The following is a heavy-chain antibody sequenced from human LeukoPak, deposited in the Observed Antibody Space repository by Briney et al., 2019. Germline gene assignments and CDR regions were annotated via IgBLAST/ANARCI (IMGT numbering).Heavy chain of an antibody. CDR2: INPSGGST. Sequence: ASVKVSCKASGYTFTSYYMHWVRQAPGQGLEWMGIINPSGGSTSYAQKFQGRVTMTRDTSTSTVYMELSSLRSEDTAAYYCASGPPGTFGYFQHWGQGTLVTVSS. CDR1: GYTFTSYY. CDR3: ASGPPGTFGYFQH. V-gene: IGHV1-46*01. D-gene: IGHD1-1*01. J-gene: IGHJ1*01.